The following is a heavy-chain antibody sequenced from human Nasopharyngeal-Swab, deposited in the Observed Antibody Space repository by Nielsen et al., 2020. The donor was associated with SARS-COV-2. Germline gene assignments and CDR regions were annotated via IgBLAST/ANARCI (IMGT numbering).Heavy chain of an antibody. CDR3: ARMDAATDF. CDR2: VYYTGGT. J-gene: IGHJ4*02. V-gene: IGHV4-59*08. CDR1: GGSINDYY. Sequence: SETLSLTCTVSGGSINDYYWNWIRQPPGKGLEWVGYVYYTGGTSYNPSLKSRVTISLDTSKKQFSLRLTSVTPADTAIYYCARMDAATDFWGQGTLVTVPS. D-gene: IGHD2-15*01.